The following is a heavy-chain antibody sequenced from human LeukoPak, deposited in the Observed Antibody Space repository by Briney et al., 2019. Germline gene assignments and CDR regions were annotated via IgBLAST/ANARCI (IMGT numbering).Heavy chain of an antibody. Sequence: SLRLFCAASGFTFDDYAMHWVRQARGKGLEWVSGISWYSGSIGYADSVKGRFTISRDNAKNSLYLQMNSLRAEDTALYYCAKGRTGDKDAFDIWGQGTMVTVSS. D-gene: IGHD3/OR15-3a*01. CDR2: ISWYSGSI. J-gene: IGHJ3*02. V-gene: IGHV3-9*01. CDR1: GFTFDDYA. CDR3: AKGRTGDKDAFDI.